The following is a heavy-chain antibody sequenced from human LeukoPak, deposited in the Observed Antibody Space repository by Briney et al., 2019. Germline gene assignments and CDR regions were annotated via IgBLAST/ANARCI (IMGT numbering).Heavy chain of an antibody. CDR2: IGTSSSYI. J-gene: IGHJ4*02. CDR1: GFTFSSYG. D-gene: IGHD5-18*01. CDR3: ARRATSERGHSYGLDY. V-gene: IGHV3-21*01. Sequence: GGSLRLSCAASGFTFSSYGMSWVRQAPGKGLEWVSSIGTSSSYIYYADSLKGRFTISRDNAKNSLYLQMNSLRAEDTAVYYCARRATSERGHSYGLDYWGQGTLVTVSS.